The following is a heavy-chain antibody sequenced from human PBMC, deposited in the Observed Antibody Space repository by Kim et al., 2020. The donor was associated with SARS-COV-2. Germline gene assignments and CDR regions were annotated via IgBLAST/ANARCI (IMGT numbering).Heavy chain of an antibody. D-gene: IGHD3-10*01. V-gene: IGHV4-31*03. J-gene: IGHJ4*02. CDR1: GDSITSGGYY. Sequence: SETLSLTCTVSGDSITSGGYYWNWIRQQPGKGLEWIGSIYYGGNTHYIPSLKSRLTISVDTSKNHISLYMNSETAADRRVYYCERDDSRGGFECWGQGILVTVSA. CDR2: IYYGGNT. CDR3: ERDDSRGGFEC.